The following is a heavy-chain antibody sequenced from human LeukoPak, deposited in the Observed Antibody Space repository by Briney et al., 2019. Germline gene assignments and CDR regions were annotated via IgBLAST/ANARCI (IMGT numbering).Heavy chain of an antibody. CDR1: GYTFTSIY. CDR3: ARAPDYGDFDGLLY. J-gene: IGHJ4*02. CDR2: INPSANTT. V-gene: IGHV1-46*01. Sequence: ASVKVSCKTSGYTFTSIYIHWVRQAPGQGPEWMGLINPSANTTTYAQKFQGRVAMTCDTSTSTVYMELSSLRSEDTAVYYCARAPDYGDFDGLLYWGQGTLVTVSS. D-gene: IGHD4-17*01.